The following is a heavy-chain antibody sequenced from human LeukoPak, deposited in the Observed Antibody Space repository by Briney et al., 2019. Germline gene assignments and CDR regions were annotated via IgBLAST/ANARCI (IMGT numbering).Heavy chain of an antibody. V-gene: IGHV3-21*01. CDR2: ISSSSSYI. J-gene: IGHJ4*02. CDR3: ARGHDYVWGSPVGDY. Sequence: GGSLRLSCAASGFTFSSYSMNWDRQAPGKGLEWVSSISSSSSYIYYADSVKGRFTISRDNAKNSLYLQMNSLRAEDTAVYYCARGHDYVWGSPVGDYWGQGTLVTVSS. CDR1: GFTFSSYS. D-gene: IGHD3-16*01.